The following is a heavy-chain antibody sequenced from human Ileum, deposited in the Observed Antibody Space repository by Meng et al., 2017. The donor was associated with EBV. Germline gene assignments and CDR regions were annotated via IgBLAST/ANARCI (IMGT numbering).Heavy chain of an antibody. CDR1: GDSMASSNYY. V-gene: IGHV4-39*07. D-gene: IGHD4-17*01. J-gene: IGHJ4*02. Sequence: HLQLQESGPGLVRPSETLALPCRVSGDSMASSNYYWGWIRQSPGKALECIGTIFYRGNTFYNPSLKSRLTISVDTSKNEFSLNLRSVTAADTAVYYCVSAYDYGDYEAFAYWGLGSLVTVAS. CDR3: VSAYDYGDYEAFAY. CDR2: IFYRGNT.